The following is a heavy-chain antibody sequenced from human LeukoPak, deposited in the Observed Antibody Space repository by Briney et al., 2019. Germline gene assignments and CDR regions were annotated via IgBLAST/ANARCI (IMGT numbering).Heavy chain of an antibody. D-gene: IGHD4-23*01. J-gene: IGHJ4*02. Sequence: ASVKVSCKASGYTFTSYGITWVRQAPGQGLEWMGWISAYNGNTTYAQKVQGRVTMTTDTSTSTAYMELRSLRSDDTAVYYCARGESTTVVTPGDYWGQGTLVTVSS. CDR2: ISAYNGNT. CDR3: ARGESTTVVTPGDY. V-gene: IGHV1-18*01. CDR1: GYTFTSYG.